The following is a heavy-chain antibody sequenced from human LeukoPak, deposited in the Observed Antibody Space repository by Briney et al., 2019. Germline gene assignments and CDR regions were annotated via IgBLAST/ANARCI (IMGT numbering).Heavy chain of an antibody. V-gene: IGHV3-33*05. CDR2: LKFDGKSK. D-gene: IGHD1-14*01. Sequence: GGSLRLSCVASGFTFSKFGLHWVRQAPGKGLEWVAFLKFDGKSKYYADSVKGRFTISRDNAKNTLYLQMNSLRAEDTAIYYCSRVGTGTTRDYWGQGTLVTVSS. CDR1: GFTFSKFG. J-gene: IGHJ4*02. CDR3: SRVGTGTTRDY.